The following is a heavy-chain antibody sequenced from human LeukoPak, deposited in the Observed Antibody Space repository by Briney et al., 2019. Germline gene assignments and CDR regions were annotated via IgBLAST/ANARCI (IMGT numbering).Heavy chain of an antibody. CDR1: GGSISSYY. V-gene: IGHV4-59*08. CDR3: AGGGDSFDY. D-gene: IGHD2-21*02. J-gene: IGHJ4*02. CDR2: IYYSVST. Sequence: PSETLSLTCTVSGGSISSYYWSWVRQPPGKGLEWIGYIYYSVSTNYNPSLKSRVTIPVDTSKNQFSLELSSVTAAGAAVYYCAGGGDSFDYWGQGTLVTVSS.